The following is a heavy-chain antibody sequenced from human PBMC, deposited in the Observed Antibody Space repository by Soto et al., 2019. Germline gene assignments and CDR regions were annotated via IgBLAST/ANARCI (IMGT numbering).Heavy chain of an antibody. V-gene: IGHV2-5*01. CDR1: GFSLSTSEVG. D-gene: IGHD1-1*01. J-gene: IGHJ5*02. Sequence: QITLKESGPTLVKPTQTLTLNCTFSGFSLSTSEVGVAWIRQPPGKALEWLALLYWNDDNRYRPSLKSRLTITKDTSKNQVTLTMTDMDPVDTATYYCVYTSGCTHTTWGQGTLVTVSS. CDR3: VYTSGCTHTT. CDR2: LYWNDDN.